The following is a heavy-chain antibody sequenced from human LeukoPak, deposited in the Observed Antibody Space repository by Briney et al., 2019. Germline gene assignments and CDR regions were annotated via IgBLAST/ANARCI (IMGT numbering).Heavy chain of an antibody. CDR1: GFTFSSYS. D-gene: IGHD3-22*01. CDR2: ISSSSSYI. CDR3: ARSPWGITMIAEA. J-gene: IGHJ5*02. Sequence: GGSLRLSCAASGFTFSSYSMNWARQAPGKGLEWVSSISSSSSYIYYADSVKGRFTISRDNAKNSLYLQMNSLRAEDTAVYYCARSPWGITMIAEAWGQGTLVTVSS. V-gene: IGHV3-21*01.